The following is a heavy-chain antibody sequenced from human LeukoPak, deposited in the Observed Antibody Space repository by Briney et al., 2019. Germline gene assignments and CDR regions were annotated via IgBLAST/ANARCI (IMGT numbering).Heavy chain of an antibody. J-gene: IGHJ5*02. CDR3: AKGKAAGLVDWFDP. CDR1: GFIFRNYA. V-gene: IGHV3-23*01. CDR2: ITGGGDET. D-gene: IGHD6-13*01. Sequence: PGGSLRLSCAASGFIFRNYAVMWVREAPGKGVGWVSSITGGGDETFYADSVKGRFSLSRDNSNNMLYLQMYSLGAEDTAIYYCAKGKAAGLVDWFDPWGQGTLVTVSS.